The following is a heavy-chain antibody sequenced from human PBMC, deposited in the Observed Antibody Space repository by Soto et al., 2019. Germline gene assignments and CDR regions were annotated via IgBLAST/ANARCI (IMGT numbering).Heavy chain of an antibody. V-gene: IGHV4-59*01. CDR2: MYNTGST. J-gene: IGHJ6*02. CDR3: ARDLWGYCGTDCYPMDV. Sequence: TSETLSLTCTVSGGSISSYYWSWIRQPPGKGLEWIGYMYNTGSTVYNPSLKSRVTISVDTSKNQFYLKVNSVTAADTAVYYCARDLWGYCGTDCYPMDVWGQGTTVNVSS. CDR1: GGSISSYY. D-gene: IGHD2-21*02.